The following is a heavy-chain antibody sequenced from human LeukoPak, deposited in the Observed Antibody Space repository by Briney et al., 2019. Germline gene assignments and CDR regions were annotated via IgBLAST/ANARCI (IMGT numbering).Heavy chain of an antibody. CDR3: ARGAYYDSSGYPYYFDY. D-gene: IGHD3-22*01. CDR1: GGSIRSSYYY. CDR2: IYDSGST. Sequence: KPSETLSLTCTVSGGSIRSSYYYWGWIRQPPGKGLEWIGSIYDSGSTYYNPSLKSRVTISVDRSKNQFSLKLSSVTAADTAVYYCARGAYYDSSGYPYYFDYWGQGTLVTVSS. V-gene: IGHV4-39*07. J-gene: IGHJ4*02.